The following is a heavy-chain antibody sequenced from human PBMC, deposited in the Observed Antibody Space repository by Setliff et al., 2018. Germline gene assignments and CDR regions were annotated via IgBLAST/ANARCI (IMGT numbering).Heavy chain of an antibody. CDR3: ARGSWGWRCSGGSCYSGAHYVY. V-gene: IGHV4-38-2*02. Sequence: PSETLSLTCTVSGYSISSGYIWGWIRQPPGKGLEWVGNIGHTGSTNYNPSLKSRVTISVDTSKNQFSLKLSSVTAADTAVYYCARGSWGWRCSGGSCYSGAHYVYWGQGTLVTVSS. CDR1: GYSISSGYI. D-gene: IGHD2-15*01. J-gene: IGHJ4*02. CDR2: IGHTGST.